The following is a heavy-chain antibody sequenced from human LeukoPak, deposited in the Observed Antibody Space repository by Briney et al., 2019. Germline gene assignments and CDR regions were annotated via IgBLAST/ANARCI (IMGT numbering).Heavy chain of an antibody. CDR3: ARDDYGDFRHFDY. J-gene: IGHJ4*02. CDR2: IYYSGST. Sequence: SETLSLTCTVSGGSISSSSYYWGWIRQPPGKGLEWIGSIYYSGSTYYNPSLKSRVTISVDTSKNQFSLKLSSVTAADTAVYYCARDDYGDFRHFDYWGQGTLVTVSS. CDR1: GGSISSSSYY. V-gene: IGHV4-39*07. D-gene: IGHD4-17*01.